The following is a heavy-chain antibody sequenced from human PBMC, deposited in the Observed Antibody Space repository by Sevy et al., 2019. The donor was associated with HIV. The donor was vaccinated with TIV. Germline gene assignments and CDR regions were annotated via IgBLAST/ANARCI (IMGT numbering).Heavy chain of an antibody. CDR2: IYPGDSDT. CDR3: ARLRYCSSTSCYPVWYFDL. J-gene: IGHJ2*01. V-gene: IGHV5-51*01. CDR1: GYSFTSYW. D-gene: IGHD2-2*01. Sequence: ASVKVSCKGSGYSFTSYWIGWVRQMPGKGLEWMGIIYPGDSDTRYSPSFQGQVTISADKSISTAYLQWSSLKASDTAMYYCARLRYCSSTSCYPVWYFDLWGRGTLVTVSS.